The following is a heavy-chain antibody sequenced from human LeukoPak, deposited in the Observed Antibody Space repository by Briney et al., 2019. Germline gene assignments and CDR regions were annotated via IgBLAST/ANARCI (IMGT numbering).Heavy chain of an antibody. CDR1: GGSISSSSYY. V-gene: IGHV4-39*01. CDR3: ARSYGSGSYENWFDP. J-gene: IGHJ5*02. Sequence: SETLSLTCTVSGGSISSSSYYWGWIRQPPGKGLEWIGSIYYSGSTYYNPSLKSRVTISVGTSKNQFSLKLSSVTAADTAVYYCARSYGSGSYENWFDPWGQGTLVTVSS. D-gene: IGHD3-10*01. CDR2: IYYSGST.